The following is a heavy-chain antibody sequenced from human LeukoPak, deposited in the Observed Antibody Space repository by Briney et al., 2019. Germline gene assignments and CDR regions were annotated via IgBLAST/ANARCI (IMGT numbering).Heavy chain of an antibody. Sequence: GESLKISCKGSGYSFNTYWIAWVRQMPGKGLEWMGIIYPGDSDTRYSPSFQGQVTISADKYISTAYLQWSSLQASDTAIYYCERHVMVGAQGVYWGQGTLVTVSS. CDR1: GYSFNTYW. CDR2: IYPGDSDT. D-gene: IGHD1-26*01. J-gene: IGHJ4*02. V-gene: IGHV5-51*01. CDR3: ERHVMVGAQGVY.